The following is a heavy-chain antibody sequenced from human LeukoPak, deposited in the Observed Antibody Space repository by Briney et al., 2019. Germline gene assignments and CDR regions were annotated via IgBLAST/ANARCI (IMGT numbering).Heavy chain of an antibody. V-gene: IGHV1-24*01. J-gene: IGHJ4*02. Sequence: ASVKVSCKVSGYPDTHLFMHWLRQAPGKGLEWMGGFDPEDGETIYAQKFQGRVTMTEDTSTDTAYMELSSLRSEDTAVYYGATDRGFWGQGTLVTVSS. CDR2: FDPEDGET. CDR3: ATDRGF. CDR1: GYPDTHLF. D-gene: IGHD3-10*01.